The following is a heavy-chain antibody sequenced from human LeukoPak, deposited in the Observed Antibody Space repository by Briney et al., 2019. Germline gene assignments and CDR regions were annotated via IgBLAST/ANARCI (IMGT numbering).Heavy chain of an antibody. J-gene: IGHJ4*02. CDR3: AKDYYSSRPASFDY. V-gene: IGHV3-23*01. CDR1: GFTFSSYA. Sequence: PGGSLRLSCAASGFTFSSYAMSWVCQAPGKGLEWVSAISGSGGSTYYADSVKGRFTISGDNSKNTLYLQMNSLRAEDTAVYYCAKDYYSSRPASFDYWGQGTLVTVSS. D-gene: IGHD6-13*01. CDR2: ISGSGGST.